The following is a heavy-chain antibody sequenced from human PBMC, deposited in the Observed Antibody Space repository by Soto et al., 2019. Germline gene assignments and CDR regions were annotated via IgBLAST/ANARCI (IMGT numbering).Heavy chain of an antibody. J-gene: IGHJ3*02. V-gene: IGHV3-11*01. CDR3: ARDTRPSWNSCAFDI. CDR1: GFTFSDYY. D-gene: IGHD1-7*01. Sequence: GGSPRLSCAASGFTFSDYYMSWIRQAPGKGLEWVSYISSSGSTIYYADSVKGRFTISRDNAKNSLYLQMNSLRAEDTAVYYCARDTRPSWNSCAFDIWGQGTMVTVSS. CDR2: ISSSGSTI.